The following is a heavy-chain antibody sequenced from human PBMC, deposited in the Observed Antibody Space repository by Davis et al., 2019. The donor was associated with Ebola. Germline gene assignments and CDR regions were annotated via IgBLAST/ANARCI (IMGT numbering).Heavy chain of an antibody. D-gene: IGHD6-19*01. CDR2: INAGNGNT. V-gene: IGHV1-3*01. Sequence: ASVKVSCKASGYIFTSYAIHWVRQAPGQRLEWMGWINAGNGNTKYSQQFRGRVTITRDTSASTSYMELSSLRSEDTAVFYCARGKTVGGTRDLGWFDPWGQGTLVTVSS. J-gene: IGHJ5*02. CDR1: GYIFTSYA. CDR3: ARGKTVGGTRDLGWFDP.